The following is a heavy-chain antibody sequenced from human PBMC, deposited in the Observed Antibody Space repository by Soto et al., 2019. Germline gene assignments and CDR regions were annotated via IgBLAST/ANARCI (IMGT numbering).Heavy chain of an antibody. V-gene: IGHV4-31*03. Sequence: PSETLSLTCTVSGGSISSGGYYWSWIRQHPGKGLEWIGYIYYSGSTYYNPSLKSRVTISVDTSKNQFSLKLSSVTAADTAVYYRARVRWFGESQPEYYFDYWGQGTQVTVS. CDR3: ARVRWFGESQPEYYFDY. J-gene: IGHJ4*02. CDR2: IYYSGST. D-gene: IGHD3-10*01. CDR1: GGSISSGGYY.